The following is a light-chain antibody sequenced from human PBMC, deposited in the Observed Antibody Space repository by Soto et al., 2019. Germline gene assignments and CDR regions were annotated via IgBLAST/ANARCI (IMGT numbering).Light chain of an antibody. Sequence: EIVLTQSPGTLSLSPGERATLSCRASQSVGRDYLAWFQQKPGQAPRLLVYNPSNRATGIPDRFSGSGSGTEFTLTISRLEPEDFAMYYCHQYATAPITFGQGTRLEIK. V-gene: IGKV3-20*01. CDR1: QSVGRDY. J-gene: IGKJ5*01. CDR2: NPS. CDR3: HQYATAPIT.